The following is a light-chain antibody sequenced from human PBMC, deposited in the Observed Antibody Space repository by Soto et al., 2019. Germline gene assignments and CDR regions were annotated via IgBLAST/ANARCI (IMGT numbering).Light chain of an antibody. J-gene: IGKJ5*01. Sequence: DVVMTQSPLSLPVTLGLPASISCRSSQSLVYSDGNTYLTWYQQRPGQSPRRLIYKVSTRDSGVPDRFSGSGSGTDFTLRIGGVEADDVGVYYCMQGTHWPITFGQGTRLEIK. CDR2: KVS. CDR3: MQGTHWPIT. CDR1: QSLVYSDGNTY. V-gene: IGKV2-30*01.